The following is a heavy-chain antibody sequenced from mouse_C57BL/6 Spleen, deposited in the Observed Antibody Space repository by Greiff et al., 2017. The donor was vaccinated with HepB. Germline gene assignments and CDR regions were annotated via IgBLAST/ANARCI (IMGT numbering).Heavy chain of an antibody. Sequence: DVQLVESGEGLVKPGGSLKLSCAASGFTFSSYAMSWVRQTPEKRLEWVAYISSGGDYIYYADTVKGRFTISRDNARNTLYLQMSSLKSEDTAMYYCTRDRDYGPYAMDYWGQGTSVTVSS. CDR3: TRDRDYGPYAMDY. CDR2: ISSGGDYI. CDR1: GFTFSSYA. V-gene: IGHV5-9-1*02. D-gene: IGHD1-1*01. J-gene: IGHJ4*01.